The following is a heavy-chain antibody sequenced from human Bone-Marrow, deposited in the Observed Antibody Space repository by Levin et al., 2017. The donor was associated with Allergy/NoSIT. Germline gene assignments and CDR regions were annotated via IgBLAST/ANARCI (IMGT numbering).Heavy chain of an antibody. CDR3: ARSLSLPPGGNGYDYIWGTSRYAATSSYFDS. CDR1: GGSFSGHY. V-gene: IGHV4-34*01. D-gene: IGHD3-16*02. J-gene: IGHJ4*02. Sequence: SETLSPTCAVYGGSFSGHYWTWIRQTPGKGLEWIGEIDHSGNTNYNPSLQSRVVMSVDTSKNQFSLRLSSVTAADTAVYYCARSLSLPPGGNGYDYIWGTSRYAATSSYFDSWGQGTLVTVFS. CDR2: IDHSGNT.